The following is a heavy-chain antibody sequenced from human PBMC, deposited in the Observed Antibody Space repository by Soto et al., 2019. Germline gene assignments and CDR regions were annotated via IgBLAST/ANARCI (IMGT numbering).Heavy chain of an antibody. CDR1: GFTVSSNY. CDR2: IYSGGRT. J-gene: IGHJ4*02. D-gene: IGHD5-12*01. Sequence: EVQLVESGGGLVQPGGSLRLSCAASGFTVSSNYMTWVRQAPGKGLEWVSVIYSGGRTYYADSVKDRFTISRDNSKNTLYLHMNSLRAEDTAVYYFATSRGGPDYFDYWGQGTLVTVSS. CDR3: ATSRGGPDYFDY. V-gene: IGHV3-66*01.